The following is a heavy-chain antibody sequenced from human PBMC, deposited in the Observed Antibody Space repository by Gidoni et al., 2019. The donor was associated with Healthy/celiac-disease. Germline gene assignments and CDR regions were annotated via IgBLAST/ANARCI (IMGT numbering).Heavy chain of an antibody. CDR2: IWYDGSNK. J-gene: IGHJ4*02. V-gene: IGHV3-33*01. CDR3: AIGLSAVAGTSEFDY. Sequence: WVAVIWYDGSNKYYADSVKGRFTISRDNSKNTLYMQMNSLRAEDTAVYYCAIGLSAVAGTSEFDYWGQGTLVTVSS. D-gene: IGHD6-19*01.